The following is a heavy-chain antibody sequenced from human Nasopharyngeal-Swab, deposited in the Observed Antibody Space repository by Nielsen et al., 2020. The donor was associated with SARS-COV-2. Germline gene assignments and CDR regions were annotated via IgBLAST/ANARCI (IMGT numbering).Heavy chain of an antibody. Sequence: GGSLRLSCAASGFTFSSYEMSWVRQAPGKGLEWVSYISSSGSTIYYADSVKGRFTISRDNAKNSLYLQMNSLRAEDTAVYYCARKGLYDSSGYPFDPWGQGTLVTVSS. V-gene: IGHV3-48*03. CDR2: ISSSGSTI. CDR1: GFTFSSYE. CDR3: ARKGLYDSSGYPFDP. J-gene: IGHJ5*02. D-gene: IGHD3-22*01.